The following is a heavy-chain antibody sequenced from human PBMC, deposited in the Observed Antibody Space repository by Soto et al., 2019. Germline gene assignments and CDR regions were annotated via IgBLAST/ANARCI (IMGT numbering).Heavy chain of an antibody. CDR1: GGTFSSYA. J-gene: IGHJ5*02. CDR2: IIPIFGTA. CDR3: ARDRGPSSGYYPYWFDP. D-gene: IGHD3-22*01. Sequence: QVQLVQSGAEVKKPGSSVKVSCKASGGTFSSYAISWVRQAPGQGLEWMGEIIPIFGTANYAQKFQGRVTITADESTSTDYMGLSSLRSDDTAVYYCARDRGPSSGYYPYWFDPWGQGTLVTVSS. V-gene: IGHV1-69*12.